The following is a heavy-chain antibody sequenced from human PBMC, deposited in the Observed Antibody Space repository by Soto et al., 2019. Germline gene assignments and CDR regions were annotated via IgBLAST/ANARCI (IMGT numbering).Heavy chain of an antibody. Sequence: QVQLVESGGGVVQPGRSLRLSCAASGFTFSSYGMHWVRQAPGKGLEWVAVISYDGSKKYYGDSVKGRFTISRDNSKKTLYLQMNSLRAADTAVYYCVKDQSLIQLWLDPAPFDIWGQGTMVTVSS. CDR2: ISYDGSKK. CDR1: GFTFSSYG. CDR3: VKDQSLIQLWLDPAPFDI. J-gene: IGHJ3*02. V-gene: IGHV3-30*18. D-gene: IGHD5-18*01.